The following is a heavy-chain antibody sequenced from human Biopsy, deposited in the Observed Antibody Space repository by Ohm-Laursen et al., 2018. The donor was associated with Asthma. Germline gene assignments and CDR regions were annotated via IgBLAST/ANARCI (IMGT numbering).Heavy chain of an antibody. Sequence: SLRLSCSASGFSFNSYGMHWVRQAPGKGLEWVAVMSFDGRQTYYADSVKGRFTISRDNSKNTLYLQMNSLRAEDTAVYYRAKERYYDFWSGYPIWGQGTMVTVSS. J-gene: IGHJ3*02. V-gene: IGHV3-30*18. CDR3: AKERYYDFWSGYPI. CDR2: MSFDGRQT. D-gene: IGHD3-3*01. CDR1: GFSFNSYG.